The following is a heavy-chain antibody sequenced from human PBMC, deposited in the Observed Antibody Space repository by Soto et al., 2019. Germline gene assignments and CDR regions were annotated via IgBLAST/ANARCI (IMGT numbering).Heavy chain of an antibody. D-gene: IGHD3-10*01. Sequence: SETLSLTCTVSGGSISSGDYYWSWIRQPPGKGLEWIGYIYYSGSTYYNPSLKSRVTISVDTSKNQFSLKLSSVTAADTAVYYSASNPIWFGEYADYYGMDLWGQGTTATVSS. CDR3: ASNPIWFGEYADYYGMDL. CDR1: GGSISSGDYY. CDR2: IYYSGST. V-gene: IGHV4-30-4*01. J-gene: IGHJ6*02.